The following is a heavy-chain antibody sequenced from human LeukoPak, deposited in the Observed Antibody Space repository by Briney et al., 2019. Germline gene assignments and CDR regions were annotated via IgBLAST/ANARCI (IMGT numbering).Heavy chain of an antibody. Sequence: GGSLRLSCAASGFTFSSYWMHWVRHAPGKGLVGVSHINSDGSTTNYADSVKGRFTISRDNAKNTLFLQMNSLRVEDTAVYYCARDVSGRDDFWGQGTLVTVSS. J-gene: IGHJ4*02. D-gene: IGHD6-25*01. CDR3: ARDVSGRDDF. V-gene: IGHV3-74*01. CDR2: INSDGSTT. CDR1: GFTFSSYW.